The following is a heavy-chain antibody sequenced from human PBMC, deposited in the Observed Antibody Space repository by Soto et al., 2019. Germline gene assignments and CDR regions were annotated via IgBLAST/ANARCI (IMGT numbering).Heavy chain of an antibody. CDR2: IYYSGSA. Sequence: QLQLQESGPGLVKPSETLSLTCSVSGGSISSVSYYWGWIRQPPGKGLEWIGSIYYSGSAYYSPCLKSRVTMSVDTSKNQLSLELRSVTAADTAVYYCARLHCNSPNCVPLDPWGQGTLVTVSS. D-gene: IGHD2-2*01. J-gene: IGHJ5*02. CDR1: GGSISSVSYY. V-gene: IGHV4-39*01. CDR3: ARLHCNSPNCVPLDP.